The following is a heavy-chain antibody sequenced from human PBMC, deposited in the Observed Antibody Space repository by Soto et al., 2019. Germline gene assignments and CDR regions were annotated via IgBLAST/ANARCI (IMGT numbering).Heavy chain of an antibody. V-gene: IGHV3-11*01. D-gene: IGHD6-13*01. CDR1: GFTFSDYY. CDR2: ISSSGSTI. Sequence: GGSLRLSCAASGFTFSDYYMSWIRQAPGKGLEWVSYISSSGSTIYYADSVKGRFTISRDNAKNSLYLQMNSLRAEDTAVYYCARGGSSWYPETYCYYYSMDVWGQGTTVTVSS. J-gene: IGHJ6*02. CDR3: ARGGSSWYPETYCYYYSMDV.